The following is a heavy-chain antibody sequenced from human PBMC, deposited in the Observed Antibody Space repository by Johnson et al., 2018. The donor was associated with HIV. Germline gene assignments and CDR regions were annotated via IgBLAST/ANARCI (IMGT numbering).Heavy chain of an antibody. J-gene: IGHJ3*02. V-gene: IGHV3-30-3*01. Sequence: VQLVESGGSLVKPGGSMRLSCAASGFTFTDYYMTWIRQAPGKGLEWVAVISYDGSNKYYADSVKGRFTISRENSKNTLYLQMNSLRAEDKAVYYCARVEGGSSSNAFDIWGQGTMVTVSS. CDR1: GFTFTDYY. CDR2: ISYDGSNK. CDR3: ARVEGGSSSNAFDI. D-gene: IGHD6-13*01.